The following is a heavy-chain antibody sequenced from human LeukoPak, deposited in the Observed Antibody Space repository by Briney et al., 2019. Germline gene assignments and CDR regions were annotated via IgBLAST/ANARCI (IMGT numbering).Heavy chain of an antibody. CDR1: GYTFTGYY. V-gene: IGHV1-2*02. CDR3: ASQYYYDSSGYSYGAFDI. Sequence: ASVKVSCKASGYTFTGYYMHWVRQAPGQGLEWMGWSNPNSGGTNYAQKFQGRVTMTRDTSISTAYMELSRLRSDDTAVYYCASQYYYDSSGYSYGAFDIWGQGTMVTVSS. J-gene: IGHJ3*02. CDR2: SNPNSGGT. D-gene: IGHD3-22*01.